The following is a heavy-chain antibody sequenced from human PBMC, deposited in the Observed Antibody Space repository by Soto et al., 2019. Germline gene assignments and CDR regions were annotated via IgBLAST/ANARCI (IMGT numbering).Heavy chain of an antibody. CDR2: IKPDGSGD. D-gene: IGHD3-16*01. V-gene: IGHV3-7*04. J-gene: IGHJ4*02. Sequence: EVQLVESGGGVVQPGESLRLSCAASGFRFSSDWMTWGRQVPGKGLEWVANIKPDGSGDYYVDSVRGRFTVSRDNAKNSMYLQMNSLRVEDTAVYYCARHVNWAFDNWGQGTLVSVSS. CDR1: GFRFSSDW. CDR3: ARHVNWAFDN.